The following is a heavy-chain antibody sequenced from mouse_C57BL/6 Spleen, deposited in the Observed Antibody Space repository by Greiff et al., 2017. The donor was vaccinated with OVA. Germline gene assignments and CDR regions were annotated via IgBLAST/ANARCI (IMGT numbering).Heavy chain of an antibody. CDR3: ERDYNDGFAY. CDR1: GYAFTSYW. CDR2: IYPGDGDT. J-gene: IGHJ3*01. Sequence: VQLQQSGAELVKPGASVKISCKASGYAFTSYWMTWVKQRPGKGLEWIGQIYPGDGDTNYNGKFKGKATLTADTSSSTAYMQLSSLTSEDSAVYFCERDYNDGFAYWGQGTLVTVSA. V-gene: IGHV1-80*01. D-gene: IGHD2-4*01.